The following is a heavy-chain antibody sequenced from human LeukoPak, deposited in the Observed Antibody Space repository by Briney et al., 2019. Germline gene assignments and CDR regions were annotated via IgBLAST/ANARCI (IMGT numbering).Heavy chain of an antibody. J-gene: IGHJ3*02. CDR2: ISGSGGST. D-gene: IGHD2-15*01. CDR3: ARGDSRYCSGGSCFSAFDI. CDR1: GFTFSSYG. Sequence: GGSLRLSCAASGFTFSSYGMSWVRQAPGKGLEWVSAISGSGGSTYYADSVKGRFTISRDNSKNTLYLQMNSLRAEDTAVYYCARGDSRYCSGGSCFSAFDIWGQGTMVTVSS. V-gene: IGHV3-23*01.